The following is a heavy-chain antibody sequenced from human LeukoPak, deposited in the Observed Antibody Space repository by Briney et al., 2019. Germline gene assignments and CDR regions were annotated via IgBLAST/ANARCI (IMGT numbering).Heavy chain of an antibody. CDR3: AKGGRDGYNLGDYFGY. CDR1: GFTFSSYG. Sequence: GGSLRLSCAASGFTFSSYGMHWVRQAPGKGLEWVAVISYDGSNKYYADSVKGRFTIFRDNSKNTLYLQMNSLRAEDTAVYYCAKGGRDGYNLGDYFGYWGQGTLVTVSS. J-gene: IGHJ4*02. V-gene: IGHV3-30*18. D-gene: IGHD5-24*01. CDR2: ISYDGSNK.